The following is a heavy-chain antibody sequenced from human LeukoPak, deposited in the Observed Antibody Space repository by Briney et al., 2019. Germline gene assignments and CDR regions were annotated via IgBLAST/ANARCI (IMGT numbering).Heavy chain of an antibody. V-gene: IGHV4-39*07. CDR3: ARSGAYYDSSGYYYGAVYYFDY. CDR2: IYYSGST. D-gene: IGHD3-22*01. Sequence: PSETLSLTCTVSGGSINCGDYYWVWIRQPPGKGLEWIGSIYYSGSTNYNPSLKSRVTISVDTSKNQFSLKLSSVTAADTAVYYCARSGAYYDSSGYYYGAVYYFDYWGQGTLVTVSS. J-gene: IGHJ4*02. CDR1: GGSINCGDYY.